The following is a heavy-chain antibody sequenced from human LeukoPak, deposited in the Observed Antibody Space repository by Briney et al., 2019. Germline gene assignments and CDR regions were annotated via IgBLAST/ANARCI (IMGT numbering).Heavy chain of an antibody. CDR1: GYTFTSYD. V-gene: IGHV1-8*01. Sequence: ASVKVSCKASGYTFTSYDINWVRQAAGQGLEWMGWMNPNSGNTGYAQKFQGRVTMTRNTSISTAYMELSSLRSEDTAVYYCARDRPSRRPGMVAEYWGQGTLVTVSS. D-gene: IGHD5-18*01. CDR3: ARDRPSRRPGMVAEY. CDR2: MNPNSGNT. J-gene: IGHJ4*02.